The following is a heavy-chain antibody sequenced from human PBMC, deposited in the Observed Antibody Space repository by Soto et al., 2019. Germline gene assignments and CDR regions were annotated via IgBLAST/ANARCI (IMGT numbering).Heavy chain of an antibody. V-gene: IGHV3-21*01. CDR2: TSSTTNYI. Sequence: GGSLRLSCAASGFTFTRYSMNWVRQAPGKGLEWVSSTSSTTNYIYYADSMKGRFTVSRDNAKNSVYLEMNSLSAEDTAVYYCARESEDLTSNFDYWGQGTLVTVSS. J-gene: IGHJ4*02. CDR3: ARESEDLTSNFDY. CDR1: GFTFTRYS.